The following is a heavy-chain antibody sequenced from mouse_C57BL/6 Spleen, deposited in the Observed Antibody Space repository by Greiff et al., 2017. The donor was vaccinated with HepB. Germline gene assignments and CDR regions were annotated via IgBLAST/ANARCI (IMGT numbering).Heavy chain of an antibody. CDR3: ARTYYGNYGFAY. CDR2: IHPNSGST. Sequence: VQLQQPGAELVKPGASVKLSCKASGYTFTSYWMHWVKQRPGQGLEWIGMIHPNSGSTNYNEKFKSKATLTVDKSSSTAYMQLSSLTSEDSAVYYCARTYYGNYGFAYWGQGTLVTVSA. D-gene: IGHD2-10*01. V-gene: IGHV1-64*01. CDR1: GYTFTSYW. J-gene: IGHJ3*01.